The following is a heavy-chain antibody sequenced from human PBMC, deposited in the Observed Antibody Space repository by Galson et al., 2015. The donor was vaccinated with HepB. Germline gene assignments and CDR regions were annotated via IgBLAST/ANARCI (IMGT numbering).Heavy chain of an antibody. D-gene: IGHD2-2*01. Sequence: QSGAEVKKPGESLRISCKGSGYSFTSYWISWVRQMPGKGLEWMGRIDPSDSYTNYSPSFQGHVTISADKSISTAYLQWSSLKASDTAMYYCASNDCSSTSCSQHYYYYYYIDVWGKGTTVTVSS. CDR1: GYSFTSYW. J-gene: IGHJ6*03. CDR2: IDPSDSYT. CDR3: ASNDCSSTSCSQHYYYYYYIDV. V-gene: IGHV5-10-1*01.